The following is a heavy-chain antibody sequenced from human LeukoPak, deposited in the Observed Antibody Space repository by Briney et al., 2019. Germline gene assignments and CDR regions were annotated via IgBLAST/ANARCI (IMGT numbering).Heavy chain of an antibody. Sequence: GASVKVSCKASGYTFTDYYMHWVQQAPGKGLEWMGRVDPEDGETIYAEKFQGRVTITADTSTDTAYMELSSLRSEDTAVYYCATVGNPPRKNVGATNYYYMDVWGKGTTVIVSS. CDR1: GYTFTDYY. D-gene: IGHD1-26*01. V-gene: IGHV1-69-2*01. CDR3: ATVGNPPRKNVGATNYYYMDV. CDR2: VDPEDGET. J-gene: IGHJ6*03.